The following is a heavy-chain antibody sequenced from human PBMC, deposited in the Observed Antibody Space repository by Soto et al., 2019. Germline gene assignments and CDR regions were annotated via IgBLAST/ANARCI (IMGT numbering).Heavy chain of an antibody. V-gene: IGHV3-23*01. J-gene: IGHJ5*02. Sequence: EEQILESGGGLVHPGGSLSLSCAASGFLISANAMSWVRQAPGGGLEWVSTISGSAGVAFYADSVRGRFIISRDISKNTIYLQLSTLRADDMARYYCVKGSVRTWFDPWGQGTLVTVSS. CDR1: GFLISANA. CDR3: VKGSVRTWFDP. CDR2: ISGSAGVA.